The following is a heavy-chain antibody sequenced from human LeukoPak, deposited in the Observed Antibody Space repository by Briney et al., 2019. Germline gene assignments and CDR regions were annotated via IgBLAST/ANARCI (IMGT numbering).Heavy chain of an antibody. V-gene: IGHV3-21*01. CDR1: GFTFSSYS. CDR3: ARRDSSGYYYRFDY. J-gene: IGHJ4*02. Sequence: PGGSLRLSCAASGFTFSSYSMKWVRQAPGKGLEWVSSISSSSSYIYYADSVKGRFTISRDNTKNSLYLQMNSLRAEDTAVYYCARRDSSGYYYRFDYWGQGTLVTVSS. D-gene: IGHD3-22*01. CDR2: ISSSSSYI.